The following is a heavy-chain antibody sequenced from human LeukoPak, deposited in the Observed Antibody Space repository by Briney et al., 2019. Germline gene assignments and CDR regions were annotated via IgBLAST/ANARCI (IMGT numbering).Heavy chain of an antibody. V-gene: IGHV1-2*02. CDR3: ARAAPAGPVEDY. CDR1: GYTFTGYY. J-gene: IGHJ4*02. Sequence: ASVKVSCKASGYTFTGYYIHWVRQAPGQGLEWMGWINPNSGGTNYAQKFQGRVTLTRDTSISTVYMELSSLRSEDTAVYYCARAAPAGPVEDYWGQGTLVTVSS. CDR2: INPNSGGT.